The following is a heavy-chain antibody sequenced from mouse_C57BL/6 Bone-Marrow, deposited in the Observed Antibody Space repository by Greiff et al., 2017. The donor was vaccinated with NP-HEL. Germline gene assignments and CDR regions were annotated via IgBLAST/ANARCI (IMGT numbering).Heavy chain of an antibody. CDR2: IDPEDGET. CDR3: ASVREFAY. V-gene: IGHV14-2*01. D-gene: IGHD1-1*01. CDR1: GFNITDYY. Sequence: VQLQQSGAELVKPGASVKLSCTASGFNITDYYMHWVKQRTEQGLEWIGRIDPEDGETKYAPKFQGKATITADTSSNTAYLQLSSLTSEDTAVYYCASVREFAYWGQGTLVTVSA. J-gene: IGHJ3*01.